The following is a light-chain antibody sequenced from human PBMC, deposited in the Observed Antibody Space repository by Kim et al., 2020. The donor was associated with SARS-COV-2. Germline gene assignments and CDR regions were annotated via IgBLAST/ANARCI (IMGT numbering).Light chain of an antibody. V-gene: IGKV1-5*03. CDR3: QQYNSAWT. Sequence: CASVGDRVTITCRASQSISSWLAWYQQKPGKAPKLLIYKASSLESGVPSRFSGSGSGTEFTLTISSLQPDDFATYYCQQYNSAWTFGQGTKVEIK. J-gene: IGKJ1*01. CDR1: QSISSW. CDR2: KAS.